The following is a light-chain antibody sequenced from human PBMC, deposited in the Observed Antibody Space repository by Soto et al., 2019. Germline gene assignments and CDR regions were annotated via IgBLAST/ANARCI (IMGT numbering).Light chain of an antibody. V-gene: IGLV2-11*01. Sequence: QSALTQPRSVSGSPGQSITLSCDGSTSDVGAYNLVSWYQQHPGEAPKLMIYDVFKRPSGVPYRFSGSKSGNTASLTISGLEADDEADYYCCSYAGNFIWVFGGGTKLTVL. CDR2: DVF. CDR1: TSDVGAYNL. CDR3: CSYAGNFIWV. J-gene: IGLJ3*02.